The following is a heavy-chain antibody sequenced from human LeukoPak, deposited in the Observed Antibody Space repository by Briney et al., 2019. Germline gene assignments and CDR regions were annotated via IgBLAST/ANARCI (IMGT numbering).Heavy chain of an antibody. CDR3: AREQEEMGYYYYYMDV. J-gene: IGHJ6*03. V-gene: IGHV3-74*01. D-gene: IGHD5-24*01. CDR2: INSDGSST. CDR1: GFTFSSYW. Sequence: GGSLRLSCAASGFTFSSYWMHWVRRAPGKGLVWVSRINSDGSSTSYADSVKGRFTISRDNSKNTLYLQMGSLRAEDMAVYYCAREQEEMGYYYYYMDVWGKGTTVTVSS.